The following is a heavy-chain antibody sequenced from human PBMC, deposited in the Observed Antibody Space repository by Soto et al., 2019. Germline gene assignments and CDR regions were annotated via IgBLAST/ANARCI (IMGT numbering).Heavy chain of an antibody. D-gene: IGHD3-16*02. V-gene: IGHV4-39*01. Sequence: SETLSLTCTVSGGSISSSSYYWGWIRQPPGKGLEWIGSIYYSGSTYYNPSLKSRVTISVDTSKNQFSLKLSSVTAADTAVYYCTSYRPDFDYWGQGTLVTVSS. CDR2: IYYSGST. J-gene: IGHJ4*02. CDR1: GGSISSSSYY. CDR3: TSYRPDFDY.